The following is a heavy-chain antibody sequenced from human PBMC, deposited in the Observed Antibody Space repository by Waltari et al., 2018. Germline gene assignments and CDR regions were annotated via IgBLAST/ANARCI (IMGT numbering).Heavy chain of an antibody. V-gene: IGHV1-69*01. CDR1: GGTFCSYA. Sequence: VQLVQSGAEVKKPGSSVKVPCKASGGTFCSYAISWVRQAPGEGLEWMGGIIPIFGTATNAQKFQGRFTITADESTSTAYMELGSLRSEETAVYYCASLGYSSGWYQQRWDYWGQGTLVTVSS. D-gene: IGHD6-19*01. J-gene: IGHJ4*02. CDR3: ASLGYSSGWYQQRWDY. CDR2: IIPIFGTA.